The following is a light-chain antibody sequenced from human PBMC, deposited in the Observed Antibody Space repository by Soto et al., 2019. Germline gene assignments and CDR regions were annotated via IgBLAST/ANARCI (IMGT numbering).Light chain of an antibody. V-gene: IGKV1-5*01. CDR1: QSISTW. CDR3: QQYGGSPIT. CDR2: DAS. Sequence: DIQMTQSPSTLSASVGDGVTITCRASQSISTWLAWYQQKPGKAPKLLIYDASTLESGVPSRFSGSGSGTEFTLTISRLEPEDFAVYLCQQYGGSPITFGLGTRLETK. J-gene: IGKJ5*01.